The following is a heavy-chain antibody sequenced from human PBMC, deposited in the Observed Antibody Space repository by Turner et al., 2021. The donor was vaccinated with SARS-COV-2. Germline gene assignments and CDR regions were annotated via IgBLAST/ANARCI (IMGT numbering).Heavy chain of an antibody. J-gene: IGHJ4*02. CDR1: GFPLSTYS. Sequence: EVQLVESGGGLFQPGGSLRLSCAASGFPLSTYSMSWVRQAPGKGPEWVSYISGTTTTIYYADSVKGRFTISRDNAKNSLYLQMNNLRAEDTAMYYCAREHYDFWSGYFYWGQGTLVTVSS. CDR2: ISGTTTTI. CDR3: AREHYDFWSGYFY. D-gene: IGHD3-3*01. V-gene: IGHV3-48*01.